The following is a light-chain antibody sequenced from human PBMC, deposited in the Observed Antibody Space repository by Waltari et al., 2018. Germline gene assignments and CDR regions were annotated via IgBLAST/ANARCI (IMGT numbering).Light chain of an antibody. CDR3: QHLTA. CDR1: QGISST. CDR2: DAS. V-gene: IGKV1-13*02. Sequence: AIQLTQSPSSLAASVGDRVTITCRGSQGISSTVAWDQQKPGEVPNLQMYDASRLERGVPSRFSGSTSGTDFTLTISSLQPEDFATYYCQHLTAFGPGTKVDI. J-gene: IGKJ3*01.